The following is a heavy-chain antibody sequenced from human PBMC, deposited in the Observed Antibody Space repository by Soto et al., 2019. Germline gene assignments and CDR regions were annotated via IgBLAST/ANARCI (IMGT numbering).Heavy chain of an antibody. CDR2: INPSGGST. D-gene: IGHD5-18*01. V-gene: IGHV1-46*01. Sequence: ASVKVSCKASGYTFTRYYMHWVRQAPGQGLEWMGVINPSGGSTNYAQNFQGRFTISRDISTNMVYLQMSSLTDEDTAVYYCARAREPEYSSAIFFDIWGQGALVTVSS. CDR3: ARAREPEYSSAIFFDI. CDR1: GYTFTRYY. J-gene: IGHJ4*02.